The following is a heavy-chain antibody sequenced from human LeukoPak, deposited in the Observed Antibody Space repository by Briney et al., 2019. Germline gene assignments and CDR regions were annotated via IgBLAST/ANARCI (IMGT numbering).Heavy chain of an antibody. CDR1: GFTFSSYW. CDR3: ARRGTSSSWAHFDY. J-gene: IGHJ4*02. CDR2: IKQDGSEK. V-gene: IGHV3-7*05. Sequence: GGSLRLSCAASGFTFSSYWMTWVRQAPGKGLEWVAKIKQDGSEKYYVDSVKGRFTISRDNAKNSLYLQMNSLGAEDTAVYYCARRGTSSSWAHFDYWGQGTLVTVCS. D-gene: IGHD6-13*01.